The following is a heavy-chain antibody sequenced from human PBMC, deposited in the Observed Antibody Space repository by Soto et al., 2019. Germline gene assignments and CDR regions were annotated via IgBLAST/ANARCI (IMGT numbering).Heavy chain of an antibody. V-gene: IGHV4-34*01. Sequence: SVPLRLRWGVEGGNCGDHDGRWIRKHKGKGLEWIGEINHSGSTNYNPSLKSRVTISVDTSKNQFSLKLSSVTAADTAVYYCARGARMITFGGVVRPYYMDVWGKGTTVTVSS. CDR1: GGNCGDHD. J-gene: IGHJ6*03. CDR2: INHSGST. CDR3: ARGARMITFGGVVRPYYMDV. D-gene: IGHD3-16*01.